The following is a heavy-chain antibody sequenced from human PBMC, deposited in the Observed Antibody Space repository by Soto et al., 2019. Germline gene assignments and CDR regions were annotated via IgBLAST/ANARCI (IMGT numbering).Heavy chain of an antibody. CDR1: GFTFSRYW. CDR3: ARDAGNTGYDLLDY. CDR2: IRQDGSEI. Sequence: GGSLRLSCAASGFTFSRYWMDWVRQAPGKGLEWVANIRQDGSEIYYADSVKGRFTISRDNAQNSLYLQMSSLRAEDTAVYYCARDAGNTGYDLLDYWGQGSLVTVSS. J-gene: IGHJ4*02. D-gene: IGHD5-12*01. V-gene: IGHV3-7*05.